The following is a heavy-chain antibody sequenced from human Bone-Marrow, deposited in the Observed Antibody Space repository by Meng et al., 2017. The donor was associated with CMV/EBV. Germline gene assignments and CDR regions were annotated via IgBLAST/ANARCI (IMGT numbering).Heavy chain of an antibody. CDR1: GYTFTSYD. CDR2: IIPIFGTA. V-gene: IGHV1-69*05. J-gene: IGHJ6*02. D-gene: IGHD3-22*01. CDR3: ARDGDNAKMIVVVNDYYYYYGMDV. Sequence: SVKVSCKASGYTFTSYDISWVRQAPGQGLEWMGGIIPIFGTANYAQKFQGRVTITTDESTSTAYMELRSLRSDDTAVYYCARDGDNAKMIVVVNDYYYYYGMDVWGQGTTVTVSS.